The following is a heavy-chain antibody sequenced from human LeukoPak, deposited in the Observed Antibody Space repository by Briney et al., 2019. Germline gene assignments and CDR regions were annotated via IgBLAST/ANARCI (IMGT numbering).Heavy chain of an antibody. CDR3: ARASCTTTSCYKPDTFDI. CDR1: GYSFTSYW. V-gene: IGHV5-51*01. J-gene: IGHJ3*02. D-gene: IGHD2-2*01. CDR2: IYPGDSDT. Sequence: GESLKISCKGSGYSFTSYWIGWVRQMPGKGLEWMGIIYPGDSDTRYSPSFQGQVTISADKSISTAYLQWSSLKASDTAMYYCARASCTTTSCYKPDTFDIWGQGTMVTVSS.